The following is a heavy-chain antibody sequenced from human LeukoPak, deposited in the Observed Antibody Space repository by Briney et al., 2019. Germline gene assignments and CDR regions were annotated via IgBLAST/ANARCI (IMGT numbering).Heavy chain of an antibody. Sequence: PGGSLRLSCAASGFTFSSCGMHWVRQAPGKGLEWVAVISYDGSNKYYADSVKGRFTISRDNSKNTLYLQMNSLRAEDTAVYYCAKEEEADLLDYWGHGSLVTVSS. D-gene: IGHD2-15*01. CDR1: GFTFSSCG. CDR2: ISYDGSNK. V-gene: IGHV3-30*18. J-gene: IGHJ4*01. CDR3: AKEEEADLLDY.